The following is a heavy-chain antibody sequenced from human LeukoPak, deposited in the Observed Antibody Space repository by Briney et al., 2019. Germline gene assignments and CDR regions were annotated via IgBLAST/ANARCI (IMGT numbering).Heavy chain of an antibody. CDR3: ARDHGVVVTDVPY. CDR2: ISGGSRGI. Sequence: PGGSLRLSCSASGFTFSSYSMNWVRQAPGKGLEGVSFISGGSRGIHYADSVKGGFTISRDNAENSLFLQMNSLRAEDTAVYYCARDHGVVVTDVPYWGQGTLVTASS. D-gene: IGHD2-21*02. CDR1: GFTFSSYS. J-gene: IGHJ4*02. V-gene: IGHV3-48*01.